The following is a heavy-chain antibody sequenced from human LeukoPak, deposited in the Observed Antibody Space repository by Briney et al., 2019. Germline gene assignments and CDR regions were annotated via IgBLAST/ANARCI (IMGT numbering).Heavy chain of an antibody. CDR3: ARGENWNYILVAPDFRI. CDR1: GYTFTRYY. CDR2: INPSGGST. D-gene: IGHD1-7*01. V-gene: IGHV1-46*01. Sequence: ASVTVSCKASGYTFTRYYMHWVRQAPGQGLEWMGIINPSGGSTNYAQKFQGRVTMTRDMSTSTVYMELSSLRPEDTAVYYCARGENWNYILVAPDFRIWGQGTLVTVSS. J-gene: IGHJ4*02.